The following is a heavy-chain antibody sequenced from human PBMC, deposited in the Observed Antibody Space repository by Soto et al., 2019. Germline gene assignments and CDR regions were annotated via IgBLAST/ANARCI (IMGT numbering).Heavy chain of an antibody. D-gene: IGHD1-26*01. J-gene: IGHJ6*02. Sequence: QVQLVQSGAEVKKPGASVKVSCKASGYTFTSYGISWVRQAPGQGLEWMGWISAYNGNTNYAQKLQGRVTMTTDTATSTAYMELRSLRSDDTAVYYGARAPGIVGAKSYSYYGMDVWGQGTTVTVSS. CDR1: GYTFTSYG. CDR3: ARAPGIVGAKSYSYYGMDV. V-gene: IGHV1-18*01. CDR2: ISAYNGNT.